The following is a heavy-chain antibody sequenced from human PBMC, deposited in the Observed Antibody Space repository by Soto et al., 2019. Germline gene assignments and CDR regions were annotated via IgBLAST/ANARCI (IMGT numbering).Heavy chain of an antibody. Sequence: SETLSLTCTVSGGSISSSSYYWGWIRQPPGKGLEWIGSIYYSGSTNYNPSLKSRVTISVDTSKNQFSLKLSSVTAADTAVYYCARPNYYHYFMDVCGKGTTVTVSS. CDR1: GGSISSSSYY. CDR2: IYYSGST. CDR3: ARPNYYHYFMDV. J-gene: IGHJ6*03. V-gene: IGHV4-39*01.